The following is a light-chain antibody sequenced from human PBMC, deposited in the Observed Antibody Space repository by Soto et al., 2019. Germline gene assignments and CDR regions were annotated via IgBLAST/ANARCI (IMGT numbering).Light chain of an antibody. CDR2: LNSDGSH. CDR1: SGHSSYA. V-gene: IGLV4-69*01. CDR3: QTWGTGIQV. Sequence: QLVLTKSPSASASLGASVKLTCTLSSGHSSYAIARHQQQPEKGPRYLMKLNSDGSHYKGGGIPDRFSGSRSGAERYLTISSLQSEDEADYYCQTWGTGIQVFGTGTKVTVL. J-gene: IGLJ1*01.